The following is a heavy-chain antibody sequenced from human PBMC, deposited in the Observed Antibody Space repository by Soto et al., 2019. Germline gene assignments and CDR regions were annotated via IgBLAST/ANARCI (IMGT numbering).Heavy chain of an antibody. Sequence: QITLKESGPTLVKPTQTLTLTCTFSGFSLSTSGVGVGWIRQPPGKALEWLALIYWDDDKRYSPSLKSRLTITKDTSKHQVVLTITNMDPADTATYYCVHSIQYNWNPNLHYDFYYWGQETLVTVGS. V-gene: IGHV2-5*02. CDR3: VHSIQYNWNPNLHYDFYY. CDR2: IYWDDDK. J-gene: IGHJ4*02. D-gene: IGHD1-20*01. CDR1: GFSLSTSGVG.